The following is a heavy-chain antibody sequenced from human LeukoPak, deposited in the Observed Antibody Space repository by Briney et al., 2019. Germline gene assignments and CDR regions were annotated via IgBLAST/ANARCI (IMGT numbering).Heavy chain of an antibody. J-gene: IGHJ3*02. CDR2: ISSSSSYI. Sequence: GGSLRLSCAASGFTFSGFAMSWVRQAPGKGLEWVSSISSSSSYIYYADSVKGRFTISRDNAKNSLYLQMNSLRAEDAAVYYCAIHYGDYATGAFDIWGQGTMVTVSS. V-gene: IGHV3-21*01. D-gene: IGHD4-17*01. CDR1: GFTFSGFA. CDR3: AIHYGDYATGAFDI.